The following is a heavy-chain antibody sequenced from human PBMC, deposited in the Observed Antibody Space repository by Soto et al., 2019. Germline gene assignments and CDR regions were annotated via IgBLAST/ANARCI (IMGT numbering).Heavy chain of an antibody. CDR3: TSNSCGYTFYDY. Sequence: QVQLQASGPGLVKPSQTMSLTCTVSGGSISSGDYYWSWIRQPPGKGLESIGYIYYSGSTYYNPSLKSLVTISVDTSMLQFSLKLSSVTAADTAVYYCTSNSCGYTFYDYWREGTLGTVS. CDR2: IYYSGST. CDR1: GGSISSGDYY. D-gene: IGHD5-18*01. J-gene: IGHJ4*02. V-gene: IGHV4-30-4*01.